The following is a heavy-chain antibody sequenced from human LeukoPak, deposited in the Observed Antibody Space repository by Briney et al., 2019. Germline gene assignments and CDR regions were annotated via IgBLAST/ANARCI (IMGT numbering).Heavy chain of an antibody. CDR3: ASWPVGWYGEDS. Sequence: GGSLRLSCAASGLTFSSYAMSWVRQAPGKGLEWVSVISGSGGSTYYADSVKGRFTISRDTPKNTLYLQMNSLRVEDTAVHYCASWPVGWYGEDSWGQGTLVTVSS. V-gene: IGHV3-23*01. CDR1: GLTFSSYA. D-gene: IGHD6-19*01. J-gene: IGHJ4*02. CDR2: ISGSGGST.